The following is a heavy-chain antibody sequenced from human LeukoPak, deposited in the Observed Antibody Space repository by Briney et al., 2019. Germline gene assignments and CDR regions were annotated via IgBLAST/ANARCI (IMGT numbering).Heavy chain of an antibody. D-gene: IGHD1-26*01. CDR3: ARDLYSGSYLDV. J-gene: IGHJ6*03. Sequence: SGGSLRLSCAASGFTFSSYAMNWVRQAPGKGLEWVSSISSSSSYIYYADSVKGRFTISRDNAKNSLYLQMNSLRAEDTAVYYCARDLYSGSYLDVWGKGTTVTVSS. CDR2: ISSSSSYI. V-gene: IGHV3-21*01. CDR1: GFTFSSYA.